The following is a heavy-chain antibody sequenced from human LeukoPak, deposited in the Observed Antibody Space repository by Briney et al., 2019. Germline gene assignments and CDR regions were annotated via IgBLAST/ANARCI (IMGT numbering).Heavy chain of an antibody. CDR2: IRYHGSNK. CDR1: GFTFSSYG. CDR3: AKEIYSGSPATDY. Sequence: PGGSLRLSCAASGFTFSSYGMHWVRQAPGKGLEWVAFIRYHGSNKYYADSVKGRFTISRDNSKNTLCLQMNSLRAEDTAVYYCAKEIYSGSPATDYWGQGTLVTVSS. J-gene: IGHJ4*02. D-gene: IGHD1-26*01. V-gene: IGHV3-30*02.